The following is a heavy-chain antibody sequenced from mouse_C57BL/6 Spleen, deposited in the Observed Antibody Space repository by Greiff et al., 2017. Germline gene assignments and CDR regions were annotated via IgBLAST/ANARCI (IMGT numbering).Heavy chain of an antibody. CDR2: ISDGGSYT. J-gene: IGHJ2*01. D-gene: IGHD4-1*01. CDR1: GFTFSSYA. CDR3: AWEEGYFDY. Sequence: DVMLVESGGGLVKPGGSLKLSCAASGFTFSSYAMSWVRQTPEKRLEWVATISDGGSYTYYPDNVKGRFTISRDNAKNNLYLQMSHLKSEDTAMYYCAWEEGYFDYWGQGTTLTVSS. V-gene: IGHV5-4*03.